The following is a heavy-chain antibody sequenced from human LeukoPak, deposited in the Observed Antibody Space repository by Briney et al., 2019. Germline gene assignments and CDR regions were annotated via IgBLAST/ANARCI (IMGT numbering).Heavy chain of an antibody. CDR2: SDGSSI. Sequence: GGSLRLSCAASGFTFSSHWMHWVRQAPGKGRVWVSRSDGSSISYADAVRGRFTISRDDAKNTMYLQMNSLRAEDTAMYYCVRGSPGYSSSWHAYWGQGTLVTVSS. CDR1: GFTFSSHW. J-gene: IGHJ4*02. CDR3: VRGSPGYSSSWHAY. D-gene: IGHD6-13*01. V-gene: IGHV3-74*01.